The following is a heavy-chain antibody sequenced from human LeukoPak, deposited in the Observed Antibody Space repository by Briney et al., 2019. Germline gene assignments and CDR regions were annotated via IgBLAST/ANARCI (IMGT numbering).Heavy chain of an antibody. J-gene: IGHJ3*02. Sequence: GESLKISCKGSGYSLTSYWLGWVRQMPGKGLEWMGIIYPADCESRYSPSFQGQVTISADNSISTPYLQWSSLKVSDTAIYYCATLRTRGGWYDAFEIWGQGTVVTVSS. CDR2: IYPADCES. V-gene: IGHV5-51*01. CDR3: ATLRTRGGWYDAFEI. D-gene: IGHD6-19*01. CDR1: GYSLTSYW.